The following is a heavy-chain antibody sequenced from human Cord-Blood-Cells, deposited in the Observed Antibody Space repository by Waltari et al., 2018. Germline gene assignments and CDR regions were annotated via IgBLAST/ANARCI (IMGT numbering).Heavy chain of an antibody. CDR2: INHSGST. V-gene: IGHV4-34*01. CDR3: ARGRSGYYYPDY. J-gene: IGHJ4*02. D-gene: IGHD3-3*01. Sequence: QVQLQQGGAGLLKPSETLSLTCAVYGGSFSGYYWSWIRQPPGKGLEWIGEINHSGSTNYNPSLKSRVTISVDTSKNQFSLKLSSVTAADTAVYYCARGRSGYYYPDYWGQGTLVTVSS. CDR1: GGSFSGYY.